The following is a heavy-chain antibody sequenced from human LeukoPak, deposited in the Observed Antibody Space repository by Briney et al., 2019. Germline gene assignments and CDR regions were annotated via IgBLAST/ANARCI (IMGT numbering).Heavy chain of an antibody. J-gene: IGHJ4*02. CDR2: ISTSSSYI. CDR3: AKTGNPATGDH. D-gene: IGHD1-1*01. Sequence: PGGSLRLSCAASGFTLSSYSMNWVRQAPGKGLEWVSSISTSSSYIYYADSVKGRFTISRDNSKNTLYLQMNSLRVEDTAVYYCAKTGNPATGDHWGQGTLVTVSS. V-gene: IGHV3-21*04. CDR1: GFTLSSYS.